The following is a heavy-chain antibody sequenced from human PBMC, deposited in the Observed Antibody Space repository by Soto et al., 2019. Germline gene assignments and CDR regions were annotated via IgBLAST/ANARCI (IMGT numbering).Heavy chain of an antibody. V-gene: IGHV3-48*01. Sequence: GGSLRLSCAASGFTFSSHAMNWVRQAPGKGLEWLSYITSTSSTKSYADSVKGRFTISRDNSKNTLYLQMGSLRTEDMAVYYCARGRAAYYFEYWGKGGMVTVSS. CDR2: ITSTSSTK. CDR1: GFTFSSHA. CDR3: ARGRAAYYFEY. D-gene: IGHD6-25*01. J-gene: IGHJ4*02.